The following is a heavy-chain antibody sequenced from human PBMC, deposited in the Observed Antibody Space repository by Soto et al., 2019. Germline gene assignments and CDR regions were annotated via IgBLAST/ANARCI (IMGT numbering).Heavy chain of an antibody. D-gene: IGHD3-3*01. V-gene: IGHV4-34*01. Sequence: PSETLPLTCAVYGGSFSGYYWSWIRQPPGKGLEWIGEINHSGSTNYNPSLKSRVTISVDTSKNQFSLKLSSVTAADTAVYYCARGKGRYDFWGGYYAPPSLYFDYWGQGTLVTVSS. J-gene: IGHJ4*02. CDR3: ARGKGRYDFWGGYYAPPSLYFDY. CDR1: GGSFSGYY. CDR2: INHSGST.